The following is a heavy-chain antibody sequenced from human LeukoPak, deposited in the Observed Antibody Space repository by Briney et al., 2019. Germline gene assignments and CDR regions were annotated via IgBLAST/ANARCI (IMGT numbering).Heavy chain of an antibody. CDR2: INWNGDNT. Sequence: PGGSLRLSCAASGFTFDDSGMSWVRQAPGKGLEWVSGINWNGDNTGYADSVKGRFTISRDNAKNSLYLQMNSLRAEDTAVYYCARHVVAVGFDYWGQGTLVTVSS. CDR1: GFTFDDSG. J-gene: IGHJ4*02. D-gene: IGHD3-22*01. V-gene: IGHV3-20*04. CDR3: ARHVVAVGFDY.